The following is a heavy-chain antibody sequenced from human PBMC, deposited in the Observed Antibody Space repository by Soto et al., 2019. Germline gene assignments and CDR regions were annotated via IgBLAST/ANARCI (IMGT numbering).Heavy chain of an antibody. Sequence: PSETLSLTCTVSGGSISSGGYYWSWTRQHPGKGLEWIGYIYYSGSTYYNPSLKSRVTISIDKSKNQFSLKVKSVTAADTAVYYCAGMFITNAEYFLHWGQGTLVTVSS. CDR2: IYYSGST. J-gene: IGHJ1*01. V-gene: IGHV4-30-4*08. CDR1: GGSISSGGYY. CDR3: AGMFITNAEYFLH. D-gene: IGHD3-22*01.